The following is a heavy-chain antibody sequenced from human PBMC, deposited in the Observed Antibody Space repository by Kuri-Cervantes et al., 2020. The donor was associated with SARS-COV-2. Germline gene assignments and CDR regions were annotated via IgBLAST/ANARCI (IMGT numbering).Heavy chain of an antibody. J-gene: IGHJ3*02. V-gene: IGHV3-30*07. CDR3: ARDGYYDILTGYPDAFDI. D-gene: IGHD3-9*01. CDR2: ISYDGSNK. CDR1: GFTFSSYA. Sequence: GGSLRLSCAASGFTFSSYAMHWVRQAPGKGLEWVAVISYDGSNKYYADSVKGRFTISRDNAKNSLYLQMNSLRAEDTAVYYCARDGYYDILTGYPDAFDIWGQGTMVTVSS.